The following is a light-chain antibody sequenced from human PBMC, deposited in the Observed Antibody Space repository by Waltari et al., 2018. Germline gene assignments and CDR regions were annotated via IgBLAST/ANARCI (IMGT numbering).Light chain of an antibody. CDR3: QQYDNLLIT. CDR1: QDISNY. CDR2: DAS. V-gene: IGKV1-33*01. J-gene: IGKJ5*01. Sequence: DIQLTQSPSSLSASVGDRVTITCQASQDISNYLNWYQQKPGKAPRLLSYDASNLETGVQSRFSGSGSGTDFTFTISSLQPEDIATYYCQQYDNLLITFGQGTRLGIK.